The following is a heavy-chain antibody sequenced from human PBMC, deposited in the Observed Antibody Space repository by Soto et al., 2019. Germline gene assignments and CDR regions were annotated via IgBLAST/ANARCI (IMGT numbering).Heavy chain of an antibody. CDR1: GGSISSAAYY. Sequence: QVQLQESGPGLVKPSQTLSLTCTVSGGSISSAAYYWSWIRQHPGKGLEWMGYISQSGSTYYNPSLKRRVIISVDTSKNQFSLSLPSVTAADMAVYYCAREYTYGSNFFDCWGQGARVTVSS. CDR3: AREYTYGSNFFDC. V-gene: IGHV4-31*03. D-gene: IGHD2-2*02. J-gene: IGHJ4*02. CDR2: ISQSGST.